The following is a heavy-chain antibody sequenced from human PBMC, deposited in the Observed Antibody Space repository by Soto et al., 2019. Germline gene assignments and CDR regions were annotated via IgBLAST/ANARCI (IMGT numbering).Heavy chain of an antibody. Sequence: GGSLRLSCAASGFTFSSYAMKWVRQAPGKGLEWVSLISETSDVAYYADSVKGRFTISRDNSGNTLFLQMYSLRAEDTAVYYCARYIPGVRYYGMDVWGQGTTVTVSS. CDR2: ISETSDVA. D-gene: IGHD2-2*01. CDR1: GFTFSSYA. CDR3: ARYIPGVRYYGMDV. J-gene: IGHJ6*02. V-gene: IGHV3-23*01.